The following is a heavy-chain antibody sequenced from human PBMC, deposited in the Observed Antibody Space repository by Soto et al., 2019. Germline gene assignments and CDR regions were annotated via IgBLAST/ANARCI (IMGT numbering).Heavy chain of an antibody. CDR2: ISSGSKTI. CDR1: GFTVSGYS. D-gene: IGHD3-9*01. Sequence: EVQLVESGGGLVQWGGALRLSCAASGFTVSGYSGNWGRQAPGEGLEWVSYISSGSKTIYYAESVKGRFTVSRDNARNSQYLQMNSLRDEDTAVYYCVREDILGVRSFDYWGQGTLVTVSS. J-gene: IGHJ4*02. V-gene: IGHV3-48*02. CDR3: VREDILGVRSFDY.